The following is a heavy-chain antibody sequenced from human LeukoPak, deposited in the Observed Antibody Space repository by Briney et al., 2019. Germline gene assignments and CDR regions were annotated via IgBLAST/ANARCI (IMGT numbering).Heavy chain of an antibody. J-gene: IGHJ6*02. CDR2: IYYSGST. CDR1: GGSISSYY. D-gene: IGHD6-13*01. V-gene: IGHV4-59*08. Sequence: SETLSLTCTVSGGSISSYYWSWIRQPPGKGLEWIGYIYYSGSTNYNPSLKSRVTISVDTYKNQFSLKLSSVTAADTAVYYCARHSPLKPYSSSWYPQSYYYYYGMDVWGQGPTVTVSS. CDR3: ARHSPLKPYSSSWYPQSYYYYYGMDV.